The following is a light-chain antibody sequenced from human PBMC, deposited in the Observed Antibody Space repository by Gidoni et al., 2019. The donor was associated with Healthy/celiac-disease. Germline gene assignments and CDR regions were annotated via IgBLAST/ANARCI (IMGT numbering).Light chain of an antibody. Sequence: EIVMTQSQLSLPVTPGEQAPISCRSSQSLLHSNGSNYLDWYMRKPGQSPQLQTYLGSNRALGVPDRVSGSGSGTDFTLKIRRVEAEDVGGYYCRQARQTPYTFGQGTKLEIK. CDR3: RQARQTPYT. J-gene: IGKJ2*01. CDR2: LGS. CDR1: QSLLHSNGSNY. V-gene: IGKV2-28*01.